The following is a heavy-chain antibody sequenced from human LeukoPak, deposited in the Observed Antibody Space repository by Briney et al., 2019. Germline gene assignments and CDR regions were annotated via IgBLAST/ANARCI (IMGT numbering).Heavy chain of an antibody. J-gene: IGHJ4*02. CDR3: AKDGPNSSGLDY. D-gene: IGHD6-19*01. CDR1: GFTFSSYG. V-gene: IGHV3-9*01. Sequence: GGSLRLSCAASGFTFSSYGMHWVRQAPGKGLEWVSGISWNSGSIGYADSVKGRFTISRDNAKHSLYLQMNSLRAEDTALYYCAKDGPNSSGLDYWGQGTLVTVSS. CDR2: ISWNSGSI.